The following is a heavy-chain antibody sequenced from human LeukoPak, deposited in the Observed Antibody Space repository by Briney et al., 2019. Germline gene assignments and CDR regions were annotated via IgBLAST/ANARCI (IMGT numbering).Heavy chain of an antibody. D-gene: IGHD2-2*01. CDR1: GGTFSSYA. J-gene: IGHJ6*03. CDR3: ARGKGGYQIVHRRGYYYMDV. CDR2: IIPIFGTA. Sequence: SVKVSCKASGGTFSSYAISWVRQAPGQGLEWMGGIIPIFGTANYAQKFQGRVTITADESTSTAYMELSSLRSEDTAVYYCARGKGGYQIVHRRGYYYMDVWGKGTTVTVSS. V-gene: IGHV1-69*13.